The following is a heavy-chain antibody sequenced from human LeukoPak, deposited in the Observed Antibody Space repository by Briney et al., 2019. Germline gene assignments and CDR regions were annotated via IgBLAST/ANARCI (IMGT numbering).Heavy chain of an antibody. J-gene: IGHJ4*02. D-gene: IGHD3-10*01. CDR1: GGSISSHY. V-gene: IGHV4-59*11. Sequence: SETLSLTCTVSGGSISSHYWSWIRQPPGKGLEWIGYIYYSGSTNYNPSLKSRVTISVDTSKNQFSLKLSSVTAADTAVYYCARGSMVRGVFYYFDYWGQGTLATVSS. CDR3: ARGSMVRGVFYYFDY. CDR2: IYYSGST.